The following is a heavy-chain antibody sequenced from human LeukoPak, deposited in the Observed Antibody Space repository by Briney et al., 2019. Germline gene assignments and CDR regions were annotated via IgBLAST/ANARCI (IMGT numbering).Heavy chain of an antibody. J-gene: IGHJ4*02. CDR2: IGTAGDT. D-gene: IGHD1-26*01. CDR3: VRQQTSHGNFDY. Sequence: GGSLRLSCATSGFTFSNHAMHWVRQATGKGLEWVSAIGTAGDTFYPGSVKGRFSISGENAKNSLSLQINSLKAEDTAVYYCVRQQTSHGNFDYWGQGTLVTVSS. V-gene: IGHV3-13*01. CDR1: GFTFSNHA.